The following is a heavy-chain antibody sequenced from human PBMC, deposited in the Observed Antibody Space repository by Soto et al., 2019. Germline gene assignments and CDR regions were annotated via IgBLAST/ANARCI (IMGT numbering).Heavy chain of an antibody. J-gene: IGHJ6*02. CDR2: TYYRSKWYN. CDR3: VRENYYYGMDV. Sequence: SHTLSLPCVISGNSVSSNTTSLNWVIQSPSRGLEWLGRTYYRSKWYNDYAESVKSRITINPDTSKNQFSLHLNSVTPEDTAVYYCVRENYYYGMDVWGQGTTVTVSS. V-gene: IGHV6-1*01. CDR1: GNSVSSNTTS.